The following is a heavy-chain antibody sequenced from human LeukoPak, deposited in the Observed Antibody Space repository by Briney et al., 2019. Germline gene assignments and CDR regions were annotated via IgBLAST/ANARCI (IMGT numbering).Heavy chain of an antibody. V-gene: IGHV3-7*01. D-gene: IGHD3-16*01. CDR1: GFTFSDSW. CDR3: ATYTHWVAGDV. Sequence: GGSLRLSCPASGFTFSDSWMSWVRQAPGKGLEWVANMNQDGSAKGYVDSVKGRFTISRDNARNSLYLQMSSLRPEDTAVYYCATYTHWVAGDVWGQGTTVTVSS. CDR2: MNQDGSAK. J-gene: IGHJ6*02.